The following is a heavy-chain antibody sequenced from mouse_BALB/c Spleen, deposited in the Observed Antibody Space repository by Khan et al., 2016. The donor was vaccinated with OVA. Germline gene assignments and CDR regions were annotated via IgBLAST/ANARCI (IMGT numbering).Heavy chain of an antibody. D-gene: IGHD1-1*01. CDR1: GYSITSNYA. CDR3: ARGNYYGYAMDY. CDR2: ISYSGSN. J-gene: IGHJ4*01. Sequence: EVKLLESGPGLVKPSQSLSLTCTVTGYSITSNYAWNWIRQFPGNKLEWMGYISYSGSNNYNPSLKSRISITRDTSKNQFFLQLNSVTTEDTATYYCARGNYYGYAMDYWGQGTSITVSS. V-gene: IGHV3-2*02.